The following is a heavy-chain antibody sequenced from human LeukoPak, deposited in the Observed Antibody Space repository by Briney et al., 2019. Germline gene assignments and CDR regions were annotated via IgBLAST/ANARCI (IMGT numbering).Heavy chain of an antibody. CDR2: IYYSGST. V-gene: IGHV4-59*01. CDR1: GGSISSYY. Sequence: TSETLSLTCTVSGGSISSYYWSWIRQPPGKGLEWIGYIYYSGSTNYNPSLKSRVTISVDTSKNQFSLKLSSVTAADTAVYYCARGWAPTRPGDYYYMDVWGKGNHGHRLL. CDR3: ARGWAPTRPGDYYYMDV. D-gene: IGHD1-26*01. J-gene: IGHJ6*03.